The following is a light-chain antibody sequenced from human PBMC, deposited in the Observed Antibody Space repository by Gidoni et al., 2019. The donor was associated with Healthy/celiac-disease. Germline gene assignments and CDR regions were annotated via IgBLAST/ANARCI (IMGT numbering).Light chain of an antibody. CDR1: KLGDKY. Sequence: SYELTQPPSVSVSPGQTASITCSGDKLGDKYACWYQQKPGQSPVLVIYQDSKRPSGIPGRFSGSNSGNTATLTISGTQAMDEADYYCQAWDSSTALVFGGGTKLTVL. V-gene: IGLV3-1*01. J-gene: IGLJ2*01. CDR3: QAWDSSTALV. CDR2: QDS.